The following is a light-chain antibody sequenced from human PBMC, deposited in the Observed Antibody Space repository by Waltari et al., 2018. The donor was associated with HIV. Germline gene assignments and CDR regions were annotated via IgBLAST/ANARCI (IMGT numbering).Light chain of an antibody. CDR1: TKDVGLSNS. Sequence: QSALTQPPSASGSPGQSVTISCTGTTKDVGLSNSVSWYQQNPGEAPKLIIFEVSKRPSGVPDRFSGSKSGNTASLTVSGLQSEDEADYFCSSYAGSNTLLFGGGTKLTVL. CDR3: SSYAGSNTLL. CDR2: EVS. V-gene: IGLV2-8*01. J-gene: IGLJ2*01.